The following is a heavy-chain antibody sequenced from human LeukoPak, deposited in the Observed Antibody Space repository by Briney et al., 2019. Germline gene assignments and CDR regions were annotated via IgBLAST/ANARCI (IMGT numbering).Heavy chain of an antibody. CDR1: GFIFISYG. CDR2: IRYDGSKK. V-gene: IGHV3-30*02. Sequence: GGSLRLSCAASGFIFISYGMHWVRQAPGKGLEWVAFIRYDGSKKDYADSVKGRFTISRDNSKNTLYLQMNSLRAEDTAVYYCARGDPHADLWGQGTLVTVSS. CDR3: ARGDPHADL. J-gene: IGHJ5*02.